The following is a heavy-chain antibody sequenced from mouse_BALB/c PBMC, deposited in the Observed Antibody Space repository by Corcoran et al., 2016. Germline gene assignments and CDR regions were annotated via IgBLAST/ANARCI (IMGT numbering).Heavy chain of an antibody. Sequence: EVQLQQSGPELIKPGASVKMSCKASGYTFTSYVMHWVKQKPGQGLEWIGYINPYNDGTKYNEKFKGKATMTSDKSSSTAYRELSSLTSEDSAVYYCSRRGLPPYFDVWGAGTTVTVSS. D-gene: IGHD2-1*01. CDR3: SRRGLPPYFDV. CDR1: GYTFTSYV. CDR2: INPYNDGT. J-gene: IGHJ1*01. V-gene: IGHV1S136*01.